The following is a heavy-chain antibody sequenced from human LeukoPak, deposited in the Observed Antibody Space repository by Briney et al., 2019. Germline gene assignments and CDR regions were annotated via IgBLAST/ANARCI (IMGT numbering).Heavy chain of an antibody. V-gene: IGHV3-7*01. CDR3: ATIVRGVTLYYYYYYYMDV. J-gene: IGHJ6*03. Sequence: PGGSLRLSCAASGFTFSSYWMSWVRQAPGKGLEWVANIKQDGSEKYYVDSVKGRFTISRDNAKNSLYLQMNSLRAEDTAVYYCATIVRGVTLYYYYYYYMDVWGKGTTVTVSS. CDR1: GFTFSSYW. CDR2: IKQDGSEK. D-gene: IGHD3-10*01.